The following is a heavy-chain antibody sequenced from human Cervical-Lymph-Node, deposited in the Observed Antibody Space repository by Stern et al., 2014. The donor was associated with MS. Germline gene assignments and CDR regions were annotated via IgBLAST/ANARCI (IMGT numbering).Heavy chain of an antibody. CDR2: IVPMFAQA. V-gene: IGHV1-69*01. CDR3: ARERSIHYPAFAP. Sequence: VQLVQSGAEVKKPGSSVRVSCKASGGSFKSYAFNWLRQAPGQGLEWMGDIVPMFAQANYAQKFQGRVTVTADEATNTVYMELSFLTSEDTAVYYCARERSIHYPAFAPWGQGTLVTVSS. J-gene: IGHJ5*02. D-gene: IGHD3-10*01. CDR1: GGSFKSYA.